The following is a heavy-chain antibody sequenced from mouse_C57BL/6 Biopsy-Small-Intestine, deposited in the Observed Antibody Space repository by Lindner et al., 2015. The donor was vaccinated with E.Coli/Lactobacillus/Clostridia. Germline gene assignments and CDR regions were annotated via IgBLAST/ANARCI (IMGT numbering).Heavy chain of an antibody. V-gene: IGHV1-22*01. D-gene: IGHD6-1*01. J-gene: IGHJ4*01. CDR2: INPNNGGT. CDR3: ATGPLYALDY. CDR1: GFTITDYN. Sequence: VQLQESGPELVKPGASVKMSCKASGFTITDYNMHWVKQSHGESLEWIGYINPNNGGTNYNQNFKGQATLTVDKSSNTAYIELRSLTSADSAVYYCATGPLYALDYWGQGTSVTVTS.